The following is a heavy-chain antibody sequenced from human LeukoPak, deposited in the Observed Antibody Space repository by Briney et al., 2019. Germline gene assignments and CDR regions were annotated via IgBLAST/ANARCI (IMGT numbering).Heavy chain of an antibody. CDR2: INPNSGGT. Sequence: ASVKVSCKASGYTFTGYYMHCVRQAPGQGLEWMGWINPNSGGTNYAQKFQGRVTMTRDTSISTAYMELSRLRSDDTAVYYCARDVQYSSSDEYFQHWGQGTLVAVSS. CDR3: ARDVQYSSSDEYFQH. CDR1: GYTFTGYY. V-gene: IGHV1-2*02. J-gene: IGHJ1*01. D-gene: IGHD6-6*01.